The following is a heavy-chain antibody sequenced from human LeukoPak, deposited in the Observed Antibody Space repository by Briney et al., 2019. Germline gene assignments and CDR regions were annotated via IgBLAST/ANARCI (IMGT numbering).Heavy chain of an antibody. CDR2: ISSSSSYI. Sequence: GGSLRLSCAASGFTFSSYGMHWVRQAPGKGLEWVSSISSSSSYIYYADSVKGRFTISRDNAKNSLYLQMNSLRAEDTAVYYCARDQGSSSWHDAFDIWGQGTMVTVSS. CDR3: ARDQGSSSWHDAFDI. V-gene: IGHV3-21*01. J-gene: IGHJ3*02. CDR1: GFTFSSYG. D-gene: IGHD6-13*01.